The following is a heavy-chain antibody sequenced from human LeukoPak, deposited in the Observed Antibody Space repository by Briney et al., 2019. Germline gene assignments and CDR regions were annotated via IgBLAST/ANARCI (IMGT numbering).Heavy chain of an antibody. CDR2: ISSSSSYT. CDR3: ARGSMRMATAGLADY. Sequence: GGSLRLSCEASGFTFSDYYMNWIRQAPGKGLEWVSYISSSSSYTNYADSVKGRFTISRGNPKNSLYLQMNSLRAEDTAVYYCARGSMRMATAGLADYWGQGTLVTVSS. CDR1: GFTFSDYY. J-gene: IGHJ4*02. D-gene: IGHD5-24*01. V-gene: IGHV3-11*05.